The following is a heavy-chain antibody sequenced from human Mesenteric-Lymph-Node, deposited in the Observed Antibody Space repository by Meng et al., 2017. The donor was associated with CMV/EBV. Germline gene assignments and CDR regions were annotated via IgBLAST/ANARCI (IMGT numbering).Heavy chain of an antibody. CDR2: INGDGSSP. CDR3: VIGSGWLPYVSAGMDV. CDR1: GFTFSSYW. V-gene: IGHV3-74*01. J-gene: IGHJ6*02. D-gene: IGHD6-19*01. Sequence: GESLKISCAASGFTFSSYWVHWVRQAPGKGLVWVSRINGDGSSPTYADSVKGRFTISRDNAKNTLYLQMNSLRAEDTAVYYCVIGSGWLPYVSAGMDVWGQGTTVTVSS.